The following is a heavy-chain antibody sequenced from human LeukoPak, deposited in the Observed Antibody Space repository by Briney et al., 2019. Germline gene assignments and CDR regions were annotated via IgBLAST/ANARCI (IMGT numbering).Heavy chain of an antibody. Sequence: SETLSLTCTDSGGSVSSGSYYWSWIRQPPGKGLEWIGYIYYSGSTNYNPSLKSRVTISVDTSKNQFSLKLSSVTAADTAVYYCARSYSSGWYNYWGQGTLDTVSS. CDR1: GGSVSSGSYY. J-gene: IGHJ4*02. CDR2: IYYSGST. CDR3: ARSYSSGWYNY. V-gene: IGHV4-61*01. D-gene: IGHD6-19*01.